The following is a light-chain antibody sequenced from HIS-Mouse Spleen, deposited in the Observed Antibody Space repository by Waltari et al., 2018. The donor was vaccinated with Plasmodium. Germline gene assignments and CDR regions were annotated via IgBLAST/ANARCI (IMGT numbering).Light chain of an antibody. V-gene: IGLV2-23*03. J-gene: IGLJ2*01. CDR3: CSYAGSSTVVV. CDR2: EGS. CDR1: SSDFGSYNL. Sequence: QSALTQPASVSGSPGQSITISCTGTSSDFGSYNLVSWYQQHPGKAPKLMIYEGSNRPSGVSNRFSGSKSGNTASLTISGLQAEDEADYYCCSYAGSSTVVVFGGGTKLTVL.